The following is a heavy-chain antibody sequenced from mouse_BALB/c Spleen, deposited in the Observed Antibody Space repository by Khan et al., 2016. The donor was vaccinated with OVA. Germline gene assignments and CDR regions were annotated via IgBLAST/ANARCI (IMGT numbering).Heavy chain of an antibody. D-gene: IGHD1-2*01. J-gene: IGHJ3*01. CDR2: IFPNTGDT. CDR1: GYTFTDYN. Sequence: VQLQQSGPELVKPGASVKISCKASGYTFTDYNMDWVRQSQGESLEWSGDIFPNTGDTGYNQKFKTKATLTVDSSSSKAYMELRSLTSEDSAVYYRSRSGYGSFGYWGQGTLVTVSA. CDR3: SRSGYGSFGY. V-gene: IGHV1S29*02.